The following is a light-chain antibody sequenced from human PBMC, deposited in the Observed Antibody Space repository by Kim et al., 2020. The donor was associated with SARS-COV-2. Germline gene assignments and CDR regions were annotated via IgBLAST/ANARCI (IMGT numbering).Light chain of an antibody. Sequence: DIQMTQSPFTLSASVGDRVTITCRASQSISSWLAWYQQKPGKAPKLLIYDASSLESGVPSRFSGSGSGTEFTLTISSLQPDDFATYYCQQYNSYSYTFGQGTKLEI. V-gene: IGKV1-5*01. CDR2: DAS. CDR1: QSISSW. CDR3: QQYNSYSYT. J-gene: IGKJ2*01.